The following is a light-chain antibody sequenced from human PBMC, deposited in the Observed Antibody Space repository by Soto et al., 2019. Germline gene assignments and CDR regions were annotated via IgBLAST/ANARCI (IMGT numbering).Light chain of an antibody. V-gene: IGLV2-8*01. CDR3: SLYAGSQNV. CDR1: SNDVGGYNY. CDR2: EVS. Sequence: QSALTQPPSASGSPGQSVTISCTGTSNDVGGYNYVSWYQQHPGKAPKLMIYEVSERPSGVPDRFSGSKSGNTASLTVSGLQAEDEADYYCSLYAGSQNVFGTGTKLTVL. J-gene: IGLJ1*01.